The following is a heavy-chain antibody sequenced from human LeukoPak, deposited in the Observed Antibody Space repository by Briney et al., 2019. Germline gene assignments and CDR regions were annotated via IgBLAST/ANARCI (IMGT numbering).Heavy chain of an antibody. CDR1: GYTFTSYG. V-gene: IGHV1-18*01. Sequence: ASVKVSCKASGYTFTSYGISWVRQAPGQGLEWMGWISAYNGNTNYAQKLQGRVTMTTDTSTSTAYMELRSLRSDDTAVYYCARDLRREYYYDSSGYYFYYWGQGTLVTVSS. CDR2: ISAYNGNT. J-gene: IGHJ4*02. D-gene: IGHD3-22*01. CDR3: ARDLRREYYYDSSGYYFYY.